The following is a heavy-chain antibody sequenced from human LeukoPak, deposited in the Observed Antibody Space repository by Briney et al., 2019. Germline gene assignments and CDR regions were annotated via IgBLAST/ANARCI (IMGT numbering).Heavy chain of an antibody. V-gene: IGHV4-59*08. J-gene: IGHJ3*02. CDR3: ARQGYDILTGYIDAFDI. D-gene: IGHD3-9*01. CDR1: GGSISSYY. CDR2: ISYSGST. Sequence: PSETLSLTCTVSGGSISSYYWSWIRQPPGKGLEWIGDISYSGSTNYNPSLKSRVTISIVTSKKQFSLKLRSVTAADTAIYYCARQGYDILTGYIDAFDIWGQGTMVTVSS.